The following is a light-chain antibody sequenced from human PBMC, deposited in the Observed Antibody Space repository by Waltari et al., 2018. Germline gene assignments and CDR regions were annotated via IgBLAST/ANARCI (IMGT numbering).Light chain of an antibody. CDR1: QTISSY. V-gene: IGKV3-11*01. CDR3: QQRSNWPLT. J-gene: IGKJ4*01. Sequence: VLTQPPATLSLSPGERATLSCRASQTISSYLAWYQQKPGQAPRLLIYDASNRATGIPGRFSGSGSGTDFTLTISSLEPEDFAVYYCQQRSNWPLTFGGGTKVEIK. CDR2: DAS.